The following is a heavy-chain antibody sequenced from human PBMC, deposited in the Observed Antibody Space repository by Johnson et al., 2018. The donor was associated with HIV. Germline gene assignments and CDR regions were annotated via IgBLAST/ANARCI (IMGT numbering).Heavy chain of an antibody. Sequence: QVLLVESGGGLVKPGGSLRLSCAASRFTFSDYYMSWIRQTPGKGLEWVSYISSSGGTIYYADSVKGRFSISRDNAKNSLYLQMNSLRAEDTAVDYCARGKGAAAGLDAFDIWGRGSMVTFSS. CDR2: ISSSGGTI. V-gene: IGHV3-11*04. J-gene: IGHJ3*02. CDR1: RFTFSDYY. CDR3: ARGKGAAAGLDAFDI. D-gene: IGHD6-13*01.